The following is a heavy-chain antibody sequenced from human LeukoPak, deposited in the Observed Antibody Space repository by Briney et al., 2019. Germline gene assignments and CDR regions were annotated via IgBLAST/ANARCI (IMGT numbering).Heavy chain of an antibody. V-gene: IGHV6-1*01. CDR2: TYYRSKWYN. Sequence: SQTLSLTCAISGDSVPSNSAAWNWIRQSPSRGLEWLGRTYYRSKWYNDYAVSVKSRITINPATSKNQFSLQLNSVTPEDTAVYYCARELWFGELHNWFDPWGQGTLVTVSS. CDR1: GDSVPSNSAA. J-gene: IGHJ5*02. D-gene: IGHD3-10*01. CDR3: ARELWFGELHNWFDP.